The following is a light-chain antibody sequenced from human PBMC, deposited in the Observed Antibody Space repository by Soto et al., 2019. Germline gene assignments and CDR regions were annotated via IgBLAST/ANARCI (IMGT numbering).Light chain of an antibody. CDR1: SSDVGGYNY. CDR2: DVS. J-gene: IGLJ1*01. Sequence: QSALTQPASVSGSPGQSITISSTGTSSDVGGYNYVSWYQQHPGKAPKLMIYDVSNRPSGVSNRFSGSKSGNTASLTISGLQAEDEADYYCSSYTSSSTSNYVFGTGTKLTVL. CDR3: SSYTSSSTSNYV. V-gene: IGLV2-14*01.